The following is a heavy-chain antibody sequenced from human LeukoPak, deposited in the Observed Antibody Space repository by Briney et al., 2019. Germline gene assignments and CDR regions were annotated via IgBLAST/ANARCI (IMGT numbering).Heavy chain of an antibody. J-gene: IGHJ6*02. V-gene: IGHV6-1*01. CDR2: TYYRSKWYN. CDR1: GDSVSSNSAA. CDR3: ARDRRVYYYDSSGYSYYYYGVDV. Sequence: SQTLSLTCAISGDSVSSNSAAWNWIRQSPSRGLEWLGRTYYRSKWYNDYAVSVKSRITINPDTSKNQFSLQLNSVTPEDTAVYYCARDRRVYYYDSSGYSYYYYGVDVWGQGTTVTVSS. D-gene: IGHD3-22*01.